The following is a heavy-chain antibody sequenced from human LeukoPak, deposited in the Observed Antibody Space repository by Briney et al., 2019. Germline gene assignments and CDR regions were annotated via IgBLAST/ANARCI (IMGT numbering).Heavy chain of an antibody. CDR2: IRGSGGST. D-gene: IGHD3-10*01. CDR1: GFTFSNYA. Sequence: GGSLRLSCAVSGFTFSNYAMTWVRQAPGKGLEWVSAIRGSGGSTYYADSVKDRFTISRDNSKNTLYLQMNSLKTEDTAVYYCTTAITMVRGVMGEFDYWGQGTLVTVSS. V-gene: IGHV3-23*01. CDR3: TTAITMVRGVMGEFDY. J-gene: IGHJ4*02.